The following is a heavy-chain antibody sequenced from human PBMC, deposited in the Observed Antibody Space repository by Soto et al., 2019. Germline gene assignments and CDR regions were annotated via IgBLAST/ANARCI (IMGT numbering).Heavy chain of an antibody. Sequence: QVQLVQSGAEVKKPGSSVKVSCKASGGTFSNYPISWVRQAPGQGLEWMGGIIPIFGTVNYAQKFQGRVTITADESTSTAYTERSSLRSEDTAVYYCARGNHRWLQLWYFDLWGRGTLVTVSS. D-gene: IGHD5-12*01. CDR2: IIPIFGTV. J-gene: IGHJ2*01. CDR1: GGTFSNYP. CDR3: ARGNHRWLQLWYFDL. V-gene: IGHV1-69*12.